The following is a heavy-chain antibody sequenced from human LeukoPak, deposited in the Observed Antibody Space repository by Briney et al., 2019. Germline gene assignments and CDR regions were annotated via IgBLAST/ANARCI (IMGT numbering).Heavy chain of an antibody. D-gene: IGHD4/OR15-4a*01. CDR2: IYYSGST. J-gene: IGHJ4*02. Sequence: SETLSLTCTVAGGSINSYYWSWIRQPPGKGLEWIGYIYYSGSTNYNPSLKSRVTISVDTSKNQFSLRLNSVTAADTAVYYCARRAGAYSHPYDYWGQGTLVTVSS. CDR3: ARRAGAYSHPYDY. V-gene: IGHV4-59*01. CDR1: GGSINSYY.